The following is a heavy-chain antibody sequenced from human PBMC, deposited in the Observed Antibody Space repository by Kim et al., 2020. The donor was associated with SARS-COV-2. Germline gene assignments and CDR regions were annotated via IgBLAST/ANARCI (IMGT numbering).Heavy chain of an antibody. CDR3: ARTLRGYSYCYRDAFDI. Sequence: ASVKVSCKASGYTFTSYYMHWVRQAPGQGLEWMGIINPSGGSTSYAQKFQGRVTMTRDTSTSTVYMELSSLRSEDTAVYYCARTLRGYSYCYRDAFDIWGQGTMVTVSS. V-gene: IGHV1-46*01. CDR1: GYTFTSYY. J-gene: IGHJ3*02. CDR2: INPSGGST. D-gene: IGHD5-18*01.